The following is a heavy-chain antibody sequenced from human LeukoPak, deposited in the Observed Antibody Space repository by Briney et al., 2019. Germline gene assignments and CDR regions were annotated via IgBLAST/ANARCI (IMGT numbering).Heavy chain of an antibody. Sequence: SETLSLTCTVSGGSISSSSYYWGWIRQPPGKGLEWLGSIYYSGSTYYNPSLKSRVTISVDTSKNQFSLKLSSVTAADTAVYYCARGPYATENWFDPWGQGTLVTVSS. CDR2: IYYSGST. CDR3: ARGPYATENWFDP. CDR1: GGSISSSSYY. D-gene: IGHD1-1*01. V-gene: IGHV4-39*07. J-gene: IGHJ5*02.